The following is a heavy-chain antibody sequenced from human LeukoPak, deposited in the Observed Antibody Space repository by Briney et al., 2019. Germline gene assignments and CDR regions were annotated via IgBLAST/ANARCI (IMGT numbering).Heavy chain of an antibody. CDR1: GFTFSKYW. D-gene: IGHD3-22*01. J-gene: IGHJ4*02. Sequence: GGSLRLSCAASGFTFSKYWMLWVRQAPGKGLESVSRINTDGTVTTYADSVKGRFTVSRDNADNTMFLQMNSVRDEDTAVYYCVRLRRNSDTSGFYYYYDFWGQGTLVTVSS. CDR3: VRLRRNSDTSGFYYYYDF. CDR2: INTDGTVT. V-gene: IGHV3-74*01.